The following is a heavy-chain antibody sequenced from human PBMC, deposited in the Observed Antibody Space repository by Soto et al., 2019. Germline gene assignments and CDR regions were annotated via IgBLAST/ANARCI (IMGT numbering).Heavy chain of an antibody. Sequence: QVQLQESGPGLVKSSGTLSLTCAVSSGSISSSSWYSWVRQPPGKGLEWIGEIHHSGTTYCNPAHESRLSISLDAPRNQFSLRLSSVTAADTAVYYCAGQGDRSYTSTYWGQGTLVTVSS. CDR2: IHHSGTT. V-gene: IGHV4-4*02. D-gene: IGHD2-2*01. CDR1: SGSISSSSW. CDR3: AGQGDRSYTSTY. J-gene: IGHJ4*02.